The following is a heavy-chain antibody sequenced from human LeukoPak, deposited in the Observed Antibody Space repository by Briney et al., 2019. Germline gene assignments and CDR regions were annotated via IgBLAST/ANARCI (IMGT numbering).Heavy chain of an antibody. CDR3: ARFPSYDPHRMDV. CDR1: GVSISSYY. Sequence: SETLSLTCTVSGVSISSYYWSWIRQPPGKGLEWIGYIYYSGSTNYNPSPKSRVTISVDTSKNQFSLKLSSVTAADTAVYYCARFPSYDPHRMDVWGQGTTVTVSS. CDR2: IYYSGST. J-gene: IGHJ6*02. D-gene: IGHD3-22*01. V-gene: IGHV4-59*01.